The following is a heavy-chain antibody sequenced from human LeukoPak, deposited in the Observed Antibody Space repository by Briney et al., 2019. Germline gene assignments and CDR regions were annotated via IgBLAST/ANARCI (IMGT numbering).Heavy chain of an antibody. V-gene: IGHV5-51*01. CDR1: GYSFTSYW. CDR2: IYPGDSDT. Sequence: GESLKISCKGSGYSFTSYWIGWVRQMPGKGLEWMGIIYPGDSDTRYSPSFQGQVTISADKSISTAYLQWSSLKASDTAMYYCARAYCGGDCYPNTDNLFDYWGQGTLVTVSS. CDR3: ARAYCGGDCYPNTDNLFDY. D-gene: IGHD2-21*02. J-gene: IGHJ4*02.